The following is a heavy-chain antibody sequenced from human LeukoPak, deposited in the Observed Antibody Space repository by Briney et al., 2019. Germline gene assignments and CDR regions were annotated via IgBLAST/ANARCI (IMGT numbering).Heavy chain of an antibody. J-gene: IGHJ4*02. Sequence: GGSLRLSCTASRFTVTDIYVSWVRQAPGKGLEWVSSVYSDGSTYYADPVKGRFTISRDNSKNTLDLQMNSLRVDDTAVYYCARHSGNYYKELVYWGQGTLVTVSS. CDR3: ARHSGNYYKELVY. V-gene: IGHV3-66*04. CDR1: RFTVTDIY. CDR2: VYSDGST. D-gene: IGHD1-26*01.